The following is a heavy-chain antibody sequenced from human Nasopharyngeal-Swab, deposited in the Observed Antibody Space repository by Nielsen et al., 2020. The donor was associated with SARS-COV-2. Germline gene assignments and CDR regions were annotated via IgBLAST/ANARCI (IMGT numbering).Heavy chain of an antibody. CDR3: ARGVQRTWIQLWLPGGRVGWFDP. D-gene: IGHD5-18*01. CDR2: MNPNSGNT. Sequence: ASVKVSCKASGYTFTSYDINWVRQATGQGLEWMGWMNPNSGNTGYAQKFQGRVTMTRNTSISTAYMELSSLRSEGTAVYYCARGVQRTWIQLWLPGGRVGWFDPWGQGTLVTVSS. CDR1: GYTFTSYD. J-gene: IGHJ5*02. V-gene: IGHV1-8*01.